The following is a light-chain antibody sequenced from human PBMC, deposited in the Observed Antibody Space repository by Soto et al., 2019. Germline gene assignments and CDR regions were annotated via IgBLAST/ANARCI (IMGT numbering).Light chain of an antibody. J-gene: IGLJ3*02. CDR3: QSYDSSLSGWRV. Sequence: QSVLTQPPSVSGAPGQRLTISCTGSSSNIGADYDVHWYQQLPGTAPKLLIYGNSNRPSGVPDRFSGSKSGTSASLAITGLQAEDEADYYCQSYDSSLSGWRVFGGGTKLTVL. V-gene: IGLV1-40*01. CDR2: GNS. CDR1: SSNIGADYD.